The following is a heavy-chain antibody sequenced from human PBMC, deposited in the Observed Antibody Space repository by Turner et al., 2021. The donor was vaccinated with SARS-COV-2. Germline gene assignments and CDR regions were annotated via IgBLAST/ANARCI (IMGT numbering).Heavy chain of an antibody. J-gene: IGHJ2*01. CDR2: IYNSGTK. V-gene: IGHV3-66*01. D-gene: IGHD4-17*01. CDR3: ARRPQTSLYWYFDL. CDR1: GFSVDYGY. Sequence: EEELAESGGGLVQPGGSLRLSCVASGFSVDYGYVAWVRQAPGKGLEAVSCIYNSGTKKIVDSVKGRFTISRDNSKNTIYLQMDSLRVEDTAVYYCARRPQTSLYWYFDLWGRGTPVTVSS.